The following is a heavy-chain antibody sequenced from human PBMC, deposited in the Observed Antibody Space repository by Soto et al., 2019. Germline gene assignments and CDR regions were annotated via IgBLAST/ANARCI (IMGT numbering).Heavy chain of an antibody. CDR1: GGTFSSYA. D-gene: IGHD3-10*02. V-gene: IGHV1-69*01. Sequence: QVQLVQSGAEVKKPGSSVKVSCKASGGTFSSYAISWVRQAPGQGLEWMGGIIPIFGTANYAQKFQGRVTITADESTSTADMELSSLISEDTAVYYCARGIDYVEAYGMDVWGQGTTVTVSS. CDR3: ARGIDYVEAYGMDV. J-gene: IGHJ6*02. CDR2: IIPIFGTA.